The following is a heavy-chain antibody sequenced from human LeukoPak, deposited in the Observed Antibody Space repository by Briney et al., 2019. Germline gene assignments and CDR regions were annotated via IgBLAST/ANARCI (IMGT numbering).Heavy chain of an antibody. V-gene: IGHV1-18*01. D-gene: IGHD4-11*01. CDR1: GYTFINYG. CDR2: ISPYNGNA. J-gene: IGHJ5*02. Sequence: GASVKVSCKASGYTFINYGISWVRQAPGQGLEWMGWISPYNGNAKYLQRLQGRLTMTTDTSTSTAYMELSSLRSDDTAVYYCARDFGDSDYRFDPWGQGTLVTVSS. CDR3: ARDFGDSDYRFDP.